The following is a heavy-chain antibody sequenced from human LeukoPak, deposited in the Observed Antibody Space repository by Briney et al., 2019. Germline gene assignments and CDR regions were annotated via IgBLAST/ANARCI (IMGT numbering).Heavy chain of an antibody. CDR1: GFTFSSYS. J-gene: IGHJ6*03. D-gene: IGHD2-2*01. CDR3: SRVPAAIVYYYYMDV. Sequence: PGGSLRLSCAASGFTFSSYSMNWVRQAPGKGLEWVSTISSSGTHIYYADSVKGRFIISRDNAKNSLYLQMNSLRAEDTAVYYCSRVPAAIVYYYYMDVWGKGTTVTVSS. CDR2: ISSSGTHI. V-gene: IGHV3-21*01.